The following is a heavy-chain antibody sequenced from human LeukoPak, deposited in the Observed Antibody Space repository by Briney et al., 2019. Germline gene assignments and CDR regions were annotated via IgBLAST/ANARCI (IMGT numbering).Heavy chain of an antibody. J-gene: IGHJ4*02. CDR1: GFTFSSYW. D-gene: IGHD2-2*01. CDR2: IKQDGSEK. V-gene: IGHV3-7*01. Sequence: PGGSLRLSCAASGFTFSSYWMSWVRQAPGKGLEWVANIKQDGSEKYYVDSVKGRFTISRDNAKNSLYLQMNSLRAEDTAVYYCARGGYCSSTSCYSFYSSPFDYWGQGTPVTVSS. CDR3: ARGGYCSSTSCYSFYSSPFDY.